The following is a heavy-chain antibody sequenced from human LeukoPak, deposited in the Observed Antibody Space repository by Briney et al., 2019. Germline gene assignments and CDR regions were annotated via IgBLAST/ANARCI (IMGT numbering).Heavy chain of an antibody. Sequence: GGSLRLSCAASGFTFSSYSMSWVRQAPGKGLEWVSYISSSSSTIYYADSVKGRFTISRDNAKNSLYLQMNSLRAEDTAVYYCARVRDVYYYYYGMDVWGQGTTVTVSS. J-gene: IGHJ6*02. CDR2: ISSSSSTI. CDR1: GFTFSSYS. D-gene: IGHD5-24*01. V-gene: IGHV3-48*04. CDR3: ARVRDVYYYYYGMDV.